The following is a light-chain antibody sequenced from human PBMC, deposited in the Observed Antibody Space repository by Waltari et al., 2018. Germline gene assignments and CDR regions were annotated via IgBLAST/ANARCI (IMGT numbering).Light chain of an antibody. CDR2: DVS. J-gene: IGLJ6*01. Sequence: QSALTQPRSVSGSPGQSVTISCPGTSSDVGDYDFVSWYQQSPGKAPKLMIYDVSKRPSGAPGRFSGSKSGNTASLTISGLQAEDEADYYCCSYAGTYTFVFGSGTKVTVL. CDR1: SSDVGDYDF. CDR3: CSYAGTYTFV. V-gene: IGLV2-11*01.